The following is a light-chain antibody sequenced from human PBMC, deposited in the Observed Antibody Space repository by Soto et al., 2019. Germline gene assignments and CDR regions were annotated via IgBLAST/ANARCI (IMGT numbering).Light chain of an antibody. Sequence: IVLTQSPATLSLSSGERATLSCRASQSVSYFLAWYQQKPGQPPRLLIYDASIRAAGFPARFSGSGSGTDFTLTINNLEPEDFAVYFCQQRSSWPPTFGGGTKVDIK. J-gene: IGKJ4*01. CDR3: QQRSSWPPT. V-gene: IGKV3-11*01. CDR1: QSVSYF. CDR2: DAS.